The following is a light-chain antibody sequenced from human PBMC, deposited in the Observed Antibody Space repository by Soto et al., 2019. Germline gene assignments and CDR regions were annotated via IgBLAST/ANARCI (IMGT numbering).Light chain of an antibody. CDR1: SSDVGGYNY. CDR3: SSYTSSSTLG. CDR2: EVS. J-gene: IGLJ2*01. V-gene: IGLV2-14*01. Sequence: QSAMTQPASVSGSPGQSITISCTGTSSDVGGYNYVSWYQQHPGKAPKLMIYEVSNRPSGVANRFSGSKSGNTASLTISGRQAEDEADYYCSSYTSSSTLGFGGGTKLTV.